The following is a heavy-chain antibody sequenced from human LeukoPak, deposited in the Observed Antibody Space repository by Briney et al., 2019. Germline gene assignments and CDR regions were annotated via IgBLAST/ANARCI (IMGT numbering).Heavy chain of an antibody. Sequence: GGSLRLSCAASGFTFSSYDIHWVRQATGKGLEWVSGIGTAGEIYYPGSVKGRFTISRENAKNSLYLQMNSLRAGDTGVYYCARAAYSSPWYSGNFDLWGRGTLVTVSS. CDR2: IGTAGEI. CDR3: ARAAYSSPWYSGNFDL. J-gene: IGHJ2*01. D-gene: IGHD6-13*01. CDR1: GFTFSSYD. V-gene: IGHV3-13*01.